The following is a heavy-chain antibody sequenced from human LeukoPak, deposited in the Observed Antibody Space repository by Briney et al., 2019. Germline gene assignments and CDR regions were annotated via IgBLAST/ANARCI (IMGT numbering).Heavy chain of an antibody. CDR2: INPNSGGT. V-gene: IGHV1-2*06. Sequence: ASVKVSCKASGYTFTGYYMHWVRQAPGQGLEWMGRINPNSGGTNYAQKFQGRVTMTRDTSISTAYMELSRLRSDDTAVYYCARGRRINSVMTTVVTKLPNDYWGQGTLVTVSS. CDR3: ARGRRINSVMTTVVTKLPNDY. CDR1: GYTFTGYY. J-gene: IGHJ4*02. D-gene: IGHD4-23*01.